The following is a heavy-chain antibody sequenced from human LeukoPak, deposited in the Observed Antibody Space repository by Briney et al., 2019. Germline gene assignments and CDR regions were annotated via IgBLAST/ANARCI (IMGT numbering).Heavy chain of an antibody. Sequence: GGPLRLSCAASGFTFSSYGMHWVRQAPGKGLEWVAFIRYDGSNKYYADSVKGRFTISRDNSKNTLYLQMNSLRAEDTAVYYCAKVRYYDSSGYYYVPFDYWGQGTLVTVSS. V-gene: IGHV3-30*02. J-gene: IGHJ4*02. CDR3: AKVRYYDSSGYYYVPFDY. D-gene: IGHD3-22*01. CDR1: GFTFSSYG. CDR2: IRYDGSNK.